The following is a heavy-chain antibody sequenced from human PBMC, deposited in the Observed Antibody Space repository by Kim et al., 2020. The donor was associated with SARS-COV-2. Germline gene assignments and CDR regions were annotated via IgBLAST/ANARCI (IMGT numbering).Heavy chain of an antibody. CDR1: GGTFSSYA. CDR3: ARDGNLLRYFAQPSYFDY. CDR2: IIPIFGTA. Sequence: SVKVSCKASGGTFSSYAISWVRQAPGQGLEWMGGIIPIFGTANYAQKFQGRVTITADESTSTAYMELSSLRSEDTAVYYCARDGNLLRYFAQPSYFDYWGQGTLVTVSS. J-gene: IGHJ4*02. V-gene: IGHV1-69*13. D-gene: IGHD3-9*01.